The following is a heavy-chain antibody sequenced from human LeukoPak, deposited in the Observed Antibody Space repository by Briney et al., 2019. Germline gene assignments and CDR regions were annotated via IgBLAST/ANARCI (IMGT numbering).Heavy chain of an antibody. CDR2: IYYSGST. J-gene: IGHJ3*01. V-gene: IGHV4-39*01. D-gene: IGHD3-22*01. CDR1: GGSINSNSYY. CDR3: AYSAAPTFYDTSGSDTFDV. Sequence: SETLSLTCTVSGGSINSNSYYWGWIRQPPGKGLEWIGTIYYSGSTYYNPSLKSRVTISVDTSKNQFSLKLTSVTAADTAVYYCAYSAAPTFYDTSGSDTFDVWGLGTMVTVSS.